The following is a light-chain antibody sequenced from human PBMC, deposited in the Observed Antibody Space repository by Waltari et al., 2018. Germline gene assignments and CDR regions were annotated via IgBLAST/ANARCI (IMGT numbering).Light chain of an antibody. CDR2: KAS. CDR1: QSISTW. J-gene: IGKJ2*01. Sequence: LSASVGDRVTITCRASQSISTWLAWYQQKPGKAPKLLIYKASSLESGVPSRFSGSGSGTEFTLTISSLQPDDFATYYCQEGYTFGQGTKLEIK. V-gene: IGKV1-5*03. CDR3: QEGYT.